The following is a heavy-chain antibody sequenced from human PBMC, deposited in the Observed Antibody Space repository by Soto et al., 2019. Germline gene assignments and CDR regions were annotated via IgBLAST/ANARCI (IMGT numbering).Heavy chain of an antibody. CDR2: VYFSGTT. D-gene: IGHD5-12*01. J-gene: IGHJ4*01. CDR1: GVSMRTGGYY. CDR3: VTNRGFDFYYFDS. Sequence: QVQLQESGPGLVKPSQTLSLTCAVSGVSMRTGGYYWTWLRQDPGKGLEWIGYVYFSGTTYYNPSLKNRVTMWVDLSKNQFSLKLTSVTAADTAVYYCVTNRGFDFYYFDSWGHGTLVTVAS. V-gene: IGHV4-31*11.